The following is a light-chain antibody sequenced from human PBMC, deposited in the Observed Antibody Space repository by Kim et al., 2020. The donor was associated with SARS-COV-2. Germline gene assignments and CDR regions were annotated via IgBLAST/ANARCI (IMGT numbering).Light chain of an antibody. J-gene: IGLJ2*01. V-gene: IGLV2-14*03. CDR2: DVN. CDR1: SSDVGGYKF. CDR3: TSYTRSSTLV. Sequence: GHSIALSCTGTSSDVGGYKFVSWYQQHPGKAPNLLIYDVNNRPSGVSDRFSGSKSGNTASLTISGLQAEDEADYYCTSYTRSSTLVFGGGTQLTVL.